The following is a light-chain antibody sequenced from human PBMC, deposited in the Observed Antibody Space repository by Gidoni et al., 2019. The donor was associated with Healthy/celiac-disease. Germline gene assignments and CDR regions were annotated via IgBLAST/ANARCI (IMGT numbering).Light chain of an antibody. J-gene: IGKJ1*01. Sequence: EIVLTQSPATLSLSPGERATLSCRASQSVSSYLAWYQQKPGQAPRLLIYDASNRATGIPARFSGSGSGTDFTLTISSLEPEDFAVYYCQQRSNWPRTWTFXQGTKVEIK. V-gene: IGKV3-11*01. CDR3: QQRSNWPRTWT. CDR2: DAS. CDR1: QSVSSY.